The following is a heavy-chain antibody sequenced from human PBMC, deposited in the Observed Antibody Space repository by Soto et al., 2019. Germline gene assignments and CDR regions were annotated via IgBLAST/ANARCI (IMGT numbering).Heavy chain of an antibody. V-gene: IGHV4-59*01. Sequence: SETLSLTCTVSGGSISSYYWSWIRQPPGKGLEWIGYIYYSGSTNYNPSLKSRVTISVDTSKNQFSLKLSSVTAADTAVYYCARAVTMVRGVIITLPMADGMDVWGQGTTVTVSS. CDR1: GGSISSYY. CDR3: ARAVTMVRGVIITLPMADGMDV. J-gene: IGHJ6*02. CDR2: IYYSGST. D-gene: IGHD3-10*01.